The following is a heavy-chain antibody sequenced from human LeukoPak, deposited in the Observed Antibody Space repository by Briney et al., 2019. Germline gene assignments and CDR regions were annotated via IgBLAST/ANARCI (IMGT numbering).Heavy chain of an antibody. V-gene: IGHV3-7*01. D-gene: IGHD3-10*01. CDR1: GVTFSSYW. CDR2: IKQDGSKK. CDR3: VRDLGQLLCFGELIGWFDP. Sequence: GGSLRLSCAASGVTFSSYWMSWVRQAPGKGLEWVANIKQDGSKKYYVDSVKGRFTISRDNAKKSLYLQMNSLRAEDTAVYYCVRDLGQLLCFGELIGWFDPWGQGTLVTVSS. J-gene: IGHJ5*02.